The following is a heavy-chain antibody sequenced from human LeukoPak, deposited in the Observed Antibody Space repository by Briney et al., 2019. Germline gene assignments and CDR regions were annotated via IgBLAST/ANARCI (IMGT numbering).Heavy chain of an antibody. J-gene: IGHJ6*02. CDR3: ARLSIAVAGTPDNYYYYGMDV. D-gene: IGHD6-19*01. V-gene: IGHV4-59*08. CDR2: IYYSGST. CDR1: GGSISIYY. Sequence: SETLSLTCTVFGGSISIYYWSWIRQPPGKGLEWIGYIYYSGSTNYNPSLKSRVTISVDTSKNQFSLKLSSVTAADTAVYCCARLSIAVAGTPDNYYYYGMDVWGQGTTVTVSS.